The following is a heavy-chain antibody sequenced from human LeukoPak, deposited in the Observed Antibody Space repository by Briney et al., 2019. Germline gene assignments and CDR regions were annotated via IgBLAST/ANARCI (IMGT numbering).Heavy chain of an antibody. CDR3: ARRLGDAFDI. CDR2: INHSGST. J-gene: IGHJ3*02. V-gene: IGHV4-34*01. CDR1: GGSFSGYY. Sequence: PSETLSLTCAVYGGSFSGYYWSWIRQPPGKGLEWIGEINHSGSTNYNPPSLKSRVTISVDTSKNQFSLKLSSVTAADTAVYYCARRLGDAFDIWGQGTMVTASS. D-gene: IGHD7-27*01.